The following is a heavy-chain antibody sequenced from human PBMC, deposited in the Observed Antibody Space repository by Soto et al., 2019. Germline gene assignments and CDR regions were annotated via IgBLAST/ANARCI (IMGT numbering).Heavy chain of an antibody. J-gene: IGHJ5*02. D-gene: IGHD6-19*01. CDR2: VSGSGGTT. V-gene: IGHV3-23*01. CDR3: ARCTVDKIVTSGWCHYLDP. CDR1: GFTFSSSA. Sequence: EVQLLDSGGGVVQPGGSLRLSCAASGFTFSSSAMSWVRQAPGKGLEWVSAVSGSGGTTYYADSVLGRFTISRDNSKHTLYLQMNSLRAEDTSIYFCARCTVDKIVTSGWCHYLDPLGQGTLVTVSS.